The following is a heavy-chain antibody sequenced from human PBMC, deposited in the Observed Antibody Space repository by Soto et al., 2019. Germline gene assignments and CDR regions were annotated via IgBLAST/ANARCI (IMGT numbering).Heavy chain of an antibody. CDR1: GYSFTSYW. CDR2: IHAGDSDT. D-gene: IGHD3-22*01. V-gene: IGHV5-51*01. CDR3: VRHGSSGFYYVGDAFDI. Sequence: GESLKISCKGSGYSFTSYWIGWVRQMPGKGLEWMGIIHAGDSDTRYIPSFQGQVTISADKSTSTAYLQWSSLKASDTAMYYCVRHGSSGFYYVGDAFDIWGQGTMVTVS. J-gene: IGHJ3*02.